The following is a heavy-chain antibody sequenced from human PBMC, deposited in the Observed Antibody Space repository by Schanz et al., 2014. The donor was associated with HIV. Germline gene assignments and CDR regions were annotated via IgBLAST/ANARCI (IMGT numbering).Heavy chain of an antibody. CDR2: ISGSSSYT. J-gene: IGHJ4*02. V-gene: IGHV3-21*01. D-gene: IGHD5-12*01. CDR1: GFTLSSFT. CDR3: ARVPRWLQHHFDY. Sequence: EVQLVESGGGLVKPGGSLRLSCATSGFTLSSFTMNWVRQAPGKGLEWISSISGSSSYTYYPDSVKGRFAISRDNAKNSLFLQMNRPTADDTAYYYSARVPRWLQHHFDYWGQGILVTVSS.